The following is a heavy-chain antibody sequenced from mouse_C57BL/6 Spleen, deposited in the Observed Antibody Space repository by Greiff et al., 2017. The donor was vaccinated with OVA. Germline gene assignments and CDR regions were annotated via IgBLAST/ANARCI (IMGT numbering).Heavy chain of an antibody. CDR1: GYTFTSYW. J-gene: IGHJ1*03. CDR2: IDPSDSYT. CDR3: ARGVYYSNYVGYFDV. V-gene: IGHV1-69*01. D-gene: IGHD2-5*01. Sequence: QVQLKQPGAELVMPGASVKLSCKASGYTFTSYWMHWVKQRPGQGLEWIGEIDPSDSYTNYNQKFKGKSTLTVDKSSSTAYMQLSSLTSEDSAVYYCARGVYYSNYVGYFDVWGTGTTVTVSS.